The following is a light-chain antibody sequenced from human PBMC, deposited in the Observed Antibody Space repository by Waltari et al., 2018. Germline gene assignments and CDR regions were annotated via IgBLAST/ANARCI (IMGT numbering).Light chain of an antibody. CDR1: QGISSY. CDR3: QQHNSYPYT. V-gene: IGKV1-9*01. J-gene: IGKJ2*01. CDR2: AAS. Sequence: IQFTQSPSSLSASVGDSVTITCRARQGISSYLTCHQQKPGKAPKLLISAASTLQSGVPTMSGGSGAGTDFSHTISSQLPEDFATYYSQQHNSYPYTFGQRTKLEIK.